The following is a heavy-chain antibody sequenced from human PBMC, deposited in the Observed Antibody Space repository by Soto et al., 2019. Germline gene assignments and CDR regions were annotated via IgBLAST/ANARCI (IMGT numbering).Heavy chain of an antibody. CDR3: ARHDCISSSCYYYYYYGMDV. J-gene: IGHJ6*02. CDR1: GGTFSSYA. CDR2: IIPIFDTA. D-gene: IGHD2-2*01. Sequence: QVQLVQSGAEVKKPGSSVKVSCKASGGTFSSYAISWVRQAPGQGLEWMGGIIPIFDTANYEQKFQGRVTITADESTSTAHMELSSLRSEDTAVYYCARHDCISSSCYYYYYYGMDVWGQGTTVTVSS. V-gene: IGHV1-69*12.